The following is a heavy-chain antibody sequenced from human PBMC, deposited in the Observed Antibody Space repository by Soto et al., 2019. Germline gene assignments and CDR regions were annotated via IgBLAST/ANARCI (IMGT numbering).Heavy chain of an antibody. V-gene: IGHV3-7*01. CDR2: IKEDGSEK. CDR1: GFTFSSYW. J-gene: IGHJ4*02. Sequence: GGSLRLSCAASGFTFSSYWVNWVRQAPGKGLEWVANIKEDGSEKYFVDSVKGRFTISRDNAKQSLYLQMNSLRAEDTAVYYCARVAYWGPGTQVTVSS. CDR3: ARVAY.